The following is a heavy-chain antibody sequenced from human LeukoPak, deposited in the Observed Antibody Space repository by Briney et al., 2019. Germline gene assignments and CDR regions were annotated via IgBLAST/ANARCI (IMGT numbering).Heavy chain of an antibody. D-gene: IGHD6-13*01. CDR2: ICYRGRT. CDR1: VGPISCGDYF. Sequence: PSEPLSLPCTVSVGPISCGDYFWRWIRQSRGKGLEWLGYICYRGRTYYNPSLKSRVTISVDTSKNQFSLKLSSVTGADTAVYHCARGIAAAGTSSWWFDPWGQGTLVTVSS. J-gene: IGHJ5*02. CDR3: ARGIAAAGTSSWWFDP. V-gene: IGHV4-30-4*01.